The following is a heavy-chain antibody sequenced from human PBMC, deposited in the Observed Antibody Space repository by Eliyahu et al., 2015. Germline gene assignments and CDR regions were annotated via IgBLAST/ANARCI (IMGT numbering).Heavy chain of an antibody. D-gene: IGHD3-22*01. CDR3: ARQYDSSDFEGSAGMDV. V-gene: IGHV4-34*01. CDR2: INHSGST. CDR1: GESFSAYY. Sequence: QVQLQQWGAGLLKPSETLSLTCAVYGESFSAYYWTWIRQTPQKGLEWLGEINHSGSTDYNPSLKSRVVISVDTSKNQFSLRLTSVTAADTAVYYCARQYDSSDFEGSAGMDVWGQGTTVTVSS. J-gene: IGHJ6*02.